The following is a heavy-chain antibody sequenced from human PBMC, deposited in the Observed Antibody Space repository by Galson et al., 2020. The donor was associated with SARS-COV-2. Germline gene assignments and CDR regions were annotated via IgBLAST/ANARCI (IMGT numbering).Heavy chain of an antibody. CDR1: GGSISSGGYY. D-gene: IGHD5-12*01. J-gene: IGHJ4*02. CDR2: IYYSGST. V-gene: IGHV4-31*03. CDR3: ARTREMATTQRTFDY. Sequence: SETLSLTCTVSGGSISSGGYYWSWIRQPPGKGMEWIGYIYYSGSTYYNPSLKSRVTISVDTSKNQFSLKLSSVTAADTAVYYCARTREMATTQRTFDYWGQGTLVTVSS.